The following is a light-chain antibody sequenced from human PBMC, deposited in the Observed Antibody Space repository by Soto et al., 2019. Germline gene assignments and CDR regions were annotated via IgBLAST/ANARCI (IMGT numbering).Light chain of an antibody. V-gene: IGLV1-47*02. J-gene: IGLJ3*02. CDR2: SNN. CDR1: SSNIGSNH. Sequence: QSVLTQPPSASGTPGQRVTISCSGSSSNIGSNHVSWYQQLPGTAPKLLIYSNNQRPSGVPDRFSGSKSGTSASLAISGLRSEDEADYYCAAWDDSLNGWVFGGGTQLTVL. CDR3: AAWDDSLNGWV.